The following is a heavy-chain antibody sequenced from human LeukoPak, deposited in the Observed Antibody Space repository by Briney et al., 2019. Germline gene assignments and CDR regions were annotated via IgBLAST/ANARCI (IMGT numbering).Heavy chain of an antibody. J-gene: IGHJ4*02. V-gene: IGHV5-51*01. CDR3: ARLGTFDY. D-gene: IGHD3-16*01. Sequence: PGESLKISCNGSGYXFTNYWISWVRQMPGKGLEWMGIIFPSDSDTRYSPSFQGQVTISADKSISTAYLQWSSLKASDTAMYYCARLGTFDYWGQGTLVTASS. CDR1: GYXFTNYW. CDR2: IFPSDSDT.